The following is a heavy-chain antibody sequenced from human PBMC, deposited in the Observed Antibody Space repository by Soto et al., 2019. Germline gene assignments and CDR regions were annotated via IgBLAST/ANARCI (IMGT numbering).Heavy chain of an antibody. Sequence: LTCAASGFTFSSYEMNWVRQAPGKGLEWVSYISSSGSTIYYADSVKGRFTISRDNAKNSLYLQMNSLRAEDTAVYYCARLKKYQLLFYYYYYGMDVWGQGTTVTVSS. CDR2: ISSSGSTI. D-gene: IGHD2-2*01. J-gene: IGHJ6*02. V-gene: IGHV3-48*03. CDR1: GFTFSSYE. CDR3: ARLKKYQLLFYYYYYGMDV.